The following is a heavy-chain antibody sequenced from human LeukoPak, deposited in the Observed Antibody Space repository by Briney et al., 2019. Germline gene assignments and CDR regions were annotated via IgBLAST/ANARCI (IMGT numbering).Heavy chain of an antibody. J-gene: IGHJ4*02. V-gene: IGHV4-31*03. CDR2: IYYSGST. D-gene: IGHD5-12*01. CDR1: GDSISSGGYY. CDR3: ARVKGRGRSGYRSYFDY. Sequence: PSETLSLTCTVSGDSISSGGYYWSWIRQHPGKGLEWIGNIYYSGSTYYNPSLKSRVTISVDTSKNQFSLKLSSVTAADTAVYYCARVKGRGRSGYRSYFDYWGQGTLVTVSS.